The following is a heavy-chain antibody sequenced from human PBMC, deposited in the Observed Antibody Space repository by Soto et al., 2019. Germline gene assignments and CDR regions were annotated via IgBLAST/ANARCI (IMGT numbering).Heavy chain of an antibody. J-gene: IGHJ2*01. D-gene: IGHD3-3*01. CDR3: AFSGTIFGVVGFFDL. CDR2: INHSGST. CDR1: GGSFSGYY. V-gene: IGHV4-34*01. Sequence: QVQLQQWGAGLLKPSETLSLTCAVYGGSFSGYYWSWIRQPPGKGLEWIGEINHSGSTNYNPSLKSRVTISVDTSKNQFSLKLSSVTAADTAVYYCAFSGTIFGVVGFFDLWGRGTLVTVSS.